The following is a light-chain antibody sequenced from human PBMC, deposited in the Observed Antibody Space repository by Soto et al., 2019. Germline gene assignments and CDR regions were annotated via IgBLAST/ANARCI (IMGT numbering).Light chain of an antibody. CDR3: AAWDDSLSGLV. J-gene: IGLJ1*01. CDR1: SSNIGSNY. CDR2: SNN. Sequence: QSVLTQPPSASGTPGQRVTISCSGSSSNIGSNYVYWYQQLPGTAPKLLIYSNNLRPSGVPDRFSGSKSGTSASLAISGLRSEDEADYYCAAWDDSLSGLVFGTGTKVTVL. V-gene: IGLV1-47*02.